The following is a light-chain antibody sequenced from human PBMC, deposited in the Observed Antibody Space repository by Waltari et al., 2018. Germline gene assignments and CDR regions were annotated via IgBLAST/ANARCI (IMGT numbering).Light chain of an antibody. Sequence: DIQMTQSPSSLSASVGDRITITCRASQSIDFYLHWYRQRPGKAPELLIYASNILPSGVPSRFRGSGSGTEFTLTISSLQTEDFAIYYCQQSYSSPWTFGPGTKVEIK. CDR1: QSIDFY. CDR2: ASN. CDR3: QQSYSSPWT. J-gene: IGKJ1*01. V-gene: IGKV1-39*01.